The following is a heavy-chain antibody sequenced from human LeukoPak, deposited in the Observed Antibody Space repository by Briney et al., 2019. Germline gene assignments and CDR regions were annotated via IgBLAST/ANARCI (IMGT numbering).Heavy chain of an antibody. D-gene: IGHD1-26*01. J-gene: IGHJ4*02. CDR1: GFTFSNYA. V-gene: IGHV3-23*01. Sequence: PGESLRLSWAASGFTFSNYAMHWVRQAPGKGLEWVSTIDGPTFRTHYADSVMGRFTISRDNSKNTLYLQMNSLRAEDAAVYFCTTWVGAHFDFWGQGTLVTVSS. CDR3: TTWVGAHFDF. CDR2: IDGPTFRT.